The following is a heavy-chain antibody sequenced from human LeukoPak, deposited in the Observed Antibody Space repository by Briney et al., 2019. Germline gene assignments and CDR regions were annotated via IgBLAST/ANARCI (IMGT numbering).Heavy chain of an antibody. V-gene: IGHV1-69*05. CDR1: GGTFSSYA. CDR2: IIPIFGTA. J-gene: IGHJ4*02. Sequence: ASVKVSCKASGGTFSSYAISWVRQAPGQGLEWMGGIIPIFGTANYAQKFQGRVTITTDESTSTAYMELSSLRSEDTAVYYCARGPWGGYEAPDYWGQGTLVTVSS. D-gene: IGHD5-12*01. CDR3: ARGPWGGYEAPDY.